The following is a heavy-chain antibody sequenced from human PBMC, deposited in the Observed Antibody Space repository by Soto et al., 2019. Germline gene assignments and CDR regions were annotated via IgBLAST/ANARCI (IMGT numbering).Heavy chain of an antibody. CDR2: IFYSGTT. J-gene: IGHJ6*02. CDR1: GDSISSADYY. V-gene: IGHV4-30-4*01. CDR3: ARDLWVEPELYYYGMDV. D-gene: IGHD1-1*01. Sequence: QVQLQESGPGLVRPSQTLSLTCTVSGDSISSADYYWSWIRQTPGKGLEWIGHIFYSGTTNYNPSLKSRLTISVDTSKNHFSLMLTSVTASDTAVYYCARDLWVEPELYYYGMDVWGQGTTVTVSS.